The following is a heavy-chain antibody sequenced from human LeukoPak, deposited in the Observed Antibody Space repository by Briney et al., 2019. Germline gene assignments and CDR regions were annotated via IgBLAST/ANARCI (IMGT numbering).Heavy chain of an antibody. D-gene: IGHD3-10*01. Sequence: GGSLRLSCAASGFTFSTYAMHWVRQAPGKGLDWVAVISYDGSNKYYADSVKGRFTISRDNSKNTLYLQMNSLRVEDTAVYYCARGLLSYYYGMAVWRQGTTVTVSS. CDR3: ARGLLSYYYGMAV. J-gene: IGHJ6*02. CDR2: ISYDGSNK. V-gene: IGHV3-30-3*01. CDR1: GFTFSTYA.